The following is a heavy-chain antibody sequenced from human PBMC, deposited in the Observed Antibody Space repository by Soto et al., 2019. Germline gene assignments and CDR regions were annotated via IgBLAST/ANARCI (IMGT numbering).Heavy chain of an antibody. V-gene: IGHV4-34*01. CDR3: ARDPHYYDSSGYFYYYYGMDV. Sequence: ASETLSLTCAVYGGSFSGYYWSWIRQPPGKGLEWIGEINHSGSTNYNPSLKSRVTISVDTSKNQFSLKLSSVTAADTAVYYCARDPHYYDSSGYFYYYYGMDVWGQGTTVTVSS. J-gene: IGHJ6*02. CDR2: INHSGST. CDR1: GGSFSGYY. D-gene: IGHD3-22*01.